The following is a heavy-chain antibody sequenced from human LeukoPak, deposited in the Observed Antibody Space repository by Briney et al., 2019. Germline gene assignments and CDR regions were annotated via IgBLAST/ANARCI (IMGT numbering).Heavy chain of an antibody. CDR3: ASRTWIRGGYYAFDI. CDR1: GFTFNNYA. J-gene: IGHJ3*02. D-gene: IGHD1-26*01. CDR2: RVSDSTA. Sequence: GGPLTLSCAASGFTFNNYAVRWVRQAPGKGREWVSARVSDSTAYYADSVRGQFTISGDKSKRTLYLQMSSLRGEDTAVYYCASRTWIRGGYYAFDIWGQGTMVTVSS. V-gene: IGHV3-23*01.